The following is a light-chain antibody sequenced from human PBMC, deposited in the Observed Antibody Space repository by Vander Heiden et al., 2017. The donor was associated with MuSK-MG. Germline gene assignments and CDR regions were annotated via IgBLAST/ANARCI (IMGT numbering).Light chain of an antibody. V-gene: IGLV3-1*01. CDR2: KDS. J-gene: IGLJ2*01. CDR1: QLGDQS. Sequence: SSELTQPPSVSVSPGQTASITCSGNQLGDQSACWYPQKPGQYPVLVIYKDSKRPSGIPERFSGSNSGNTATLTISGTQAMDEADYYCQAWDSSSVVFGGGTKLTVL. CDR3: QAWDSSSVV.